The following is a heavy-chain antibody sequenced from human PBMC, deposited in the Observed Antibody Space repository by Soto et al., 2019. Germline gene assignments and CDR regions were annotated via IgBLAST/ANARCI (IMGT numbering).Heavy chain of an antibody. D-gene: IGHD2-15*01. V-gene: IGHV3-15*01. J-gene: IGHJ4*02. CDR3: TTVTVVDVHSDF. Sequence: GGSLRLSCAASGFTLSNAYMSWVRQAAGKGLEWVGRIKTKAEGGTTDYAAPVRGRFTISRDDSKNTLYLQMNSLKTEDTAVYYCTTVTVVDVHSDFWGQGILVTVSS. CDR1: GFTLSNAY. CDR2: IKTKAEGGTT.